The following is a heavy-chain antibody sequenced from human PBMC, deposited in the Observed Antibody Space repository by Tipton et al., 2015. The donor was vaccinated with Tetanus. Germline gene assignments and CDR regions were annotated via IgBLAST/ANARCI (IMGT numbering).Heavy chain of an antibody. CDR2: ISSDEYHK. CDR1: GFTFSDYN. V-gene: IGHV3-30-3*01. Sequence: RSLRLSCAASGFTFSDYNMNWVRQTPGKGLEWLAGISSDEYHKYYADSVQGRFTIARDNSKNTLYLQMNSLRTDDRGVYYCARQIVRGIWLYDYWGQGTLVAVSS. CDR3: ARQIVRGIWLYDY. D-gene: IGHD3-10*02. J-gene: IGHJ4*02.